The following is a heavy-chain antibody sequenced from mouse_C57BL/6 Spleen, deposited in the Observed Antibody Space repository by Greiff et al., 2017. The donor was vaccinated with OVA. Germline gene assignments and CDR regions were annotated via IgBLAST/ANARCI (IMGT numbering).Heavy chain of an antibody. CDR1: GYTFTSYW. J-gene: IGHJ2*01. V-gene: IGHV1-64*01. CDR3: AREGYDGGFDY. CDR2: IHPNSGST. Sequence: VQLQQSGAELVKPGASVKLSCKASGYTFTSYWMHWVKQRPGQGLEWIGMIHPNSGSTNYNEKFKSKATLTVDKSSSTAYMQLSSLTSEDSAVYYCAREGYDGGFDYWGQGTTLTVSS. D-gene: IGHD2-2*01.